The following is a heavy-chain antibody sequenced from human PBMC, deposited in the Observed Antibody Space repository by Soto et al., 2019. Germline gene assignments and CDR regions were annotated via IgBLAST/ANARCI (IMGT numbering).Heavy chain of an antibody. Sequence: ASVKVSCKASGGTFSSYAISWVRQAPGQGLEWMGGIIPIFGTANYAQKFQGRVTITADESTSTAYMELSSLRSEDTAVYYCARAYMAVAGPGAFDIWGQGTMVTVSS. CDR3: ARAYMAVAGPGAFDI. D-gene: IGHD6-19*01. V-gene: IGHV1-69*13. CDR1: GGTFSSYA. CDR2: IIPIFGTA. J-gene: IGHJ3*02.